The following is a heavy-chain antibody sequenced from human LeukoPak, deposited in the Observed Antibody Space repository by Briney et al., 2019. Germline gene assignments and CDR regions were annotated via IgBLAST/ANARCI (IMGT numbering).Heavy chain of an antibody. Sequence: GGSLRLSCAASGFTFGSFWMSWVRQAPGKGLEWVANINQEGSEKYYLESVKGRLTISRDNAKNSLYLQMSSLSAADTAVYFCTRDGSGTMNYWGQGTLLTVSS. CDR3: TRDGSGTMNY. D-gene: IGHD3-10*01. J-gene: IGHJ4*02. CDR1: GFTFGSFW. V-gene: IGHV3-7*04. CDR2: INQEGSEK.